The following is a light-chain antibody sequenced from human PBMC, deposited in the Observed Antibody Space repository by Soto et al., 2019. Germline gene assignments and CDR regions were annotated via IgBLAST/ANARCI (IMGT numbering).Light chain of an antibody. Sequence: DIQMTQSPSSLSASVGDRVTITCRASQSISSYLNWYQQKPGKAPKLLIYAASSLQSGVPSRCSGSGSGTAFTLTISTLQPEDFATYYWQQSYSTLTFGGGTKVEIK. J-gene: IGKJ4*01. CDR1: QSISSY. CDR3: QQSYSTLT. CDR2: AAS. V-gene: IGKV1-39*01.